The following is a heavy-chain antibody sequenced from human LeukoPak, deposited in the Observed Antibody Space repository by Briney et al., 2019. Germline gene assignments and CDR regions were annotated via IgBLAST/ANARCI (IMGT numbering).Heavy chain of an antibody. J-gene: IGHJ3*02. V-gene: IGHV3-30-3*01. CDR1: GFTFSNYA. CDR3: ARAPMSYDSSGFGGAFDI. D-gene: IGHD3-22*01. Sequence: GGSLRLSCAASGFTFSNYAMHWVRQAPGKGLEWVAVISYDGTNKYYADSVRGRFTISRDNSKNTMYLQMNSLRAEDTAMYYCARAPMSYDSSGFGGAFDIWGQGTMVTVSS. CDR2: ISYDGTNK.